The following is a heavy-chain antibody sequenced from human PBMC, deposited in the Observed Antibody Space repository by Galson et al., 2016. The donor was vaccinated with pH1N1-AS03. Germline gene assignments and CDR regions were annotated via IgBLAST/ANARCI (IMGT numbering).Heavy chain of an antibody. V-gene: IGHV7-4-1*02. CDR3: ARARTTATKGEIGF. J-gene: IGHJ4*02. CDR1: GYTFTNYA. Sequence: SVQVSCKASGYTFTNYALNWVRQAPGQGLEWMGWINPNTGNPTYAQGFTGRFVFSSERSVSTAYLQISSLKAEDTAVYYCARARTTATKGEIGFWGQGTLVTVSS. CDR2: INPNTGNP. D-gene: IGHD4-11*01.